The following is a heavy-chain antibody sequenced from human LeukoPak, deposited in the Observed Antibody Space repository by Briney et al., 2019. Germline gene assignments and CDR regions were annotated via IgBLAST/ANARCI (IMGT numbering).Heavy chain of an antibody. V-gene: IGHV3-7*04. J-gene: IGHJ4*02. CDR2: IKQDGGEK. CDR3: AMDSVGRGELDC. Sequence: PGDSLTLFCAAPGFTFSNYWMSWVRQAPAKGLQWVANIKQDGGEKYYVDSVKGRFTIYRDNAKNSLYLQMNNLRAEDTAVYYCAMDSVGRGELDCWGQGTLVTVSS. D-gene: IGHD6-13*01. CDR1: GFTFSNYW.